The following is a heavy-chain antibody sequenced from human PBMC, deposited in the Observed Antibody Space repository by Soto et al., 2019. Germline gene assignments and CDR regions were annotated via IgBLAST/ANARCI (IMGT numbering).Heavy chain of an antibody. CDR2: IITSYDST. J-gene: IGHJ4*02. V-gene: IGHV1-69*06. CDR3: ARDPTNDYGDDTFDY. Sequence: QVLLLQSGSEVKKAGSSVKVSCKASGDAFKSYAIHWVRQAPGQGLEYMGRIITSYDSTNYAQKFQGRIPLTADMYTSTVYMELSSLRSEDTAVYYCARDPTNDYGDDTFDYWGQGTKVIVSS. CDR1: GDAFKSYA. D-gene: IGHD4-17*01.